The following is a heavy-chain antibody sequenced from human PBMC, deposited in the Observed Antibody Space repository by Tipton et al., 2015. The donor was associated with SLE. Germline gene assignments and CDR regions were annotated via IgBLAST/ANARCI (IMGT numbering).Heavy chain of an antibody. D-gene: IGHD1-26*01. CDR3: ARGVGADY. Sequence: GLVRPSQTLSLTCAVSGGSISSGGYSWSWIRQPPGKGLEWIGYIYHSGSTYYNPSLKSRVTISVDTSKNQFSLKLSSVTAADTAMYYCARGVGADYWGQGTLVTVSS. CDR2: IYHSGST. CDR1: GGSISSGGYS. J-gene: IGHJ4*02. V-gene: IGHV4-30-2*01.